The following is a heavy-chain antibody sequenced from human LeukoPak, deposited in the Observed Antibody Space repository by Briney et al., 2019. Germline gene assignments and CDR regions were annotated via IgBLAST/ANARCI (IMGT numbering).Heavy chain of an antibody. J-gene: IGHJ3*02. Sequence: GGSLRLSCAASGFTFSSYSMNWVRQAPGKGLEWVSSISSSSSHIYYADSVKGRFTISRDDAKNSLYLQMNSLRAEDTAVYYCARGFRSPDAFDIWGQGTMVTVSS. CDR2: ISSSSSHI. D-gene: IGHD3-10*01. CDR3: ARGFRSPDAFDI. V-gene: IGHV3-21*01. CDR1: GFTFSSYS.